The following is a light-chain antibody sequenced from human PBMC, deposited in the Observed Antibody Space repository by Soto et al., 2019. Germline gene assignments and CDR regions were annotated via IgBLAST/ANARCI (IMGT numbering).Light chain of an antibody. CDR2: MSS. J-gene: IGLJ7*01. Sequence: QSVLSQPPSASGTPGQRVTISCSGSSSNIGSNSVNWYQQVPGTAPKLLIYMSSQRPSGVPDRFSASKSGTSASLAISGLQSEDEADYYCAARDDSLIGNVFGGGTQLTVL. CDR3: AARDDSLIGNV. V-gene: IGLV1-44*01. CDR1: SSNIGSNS.